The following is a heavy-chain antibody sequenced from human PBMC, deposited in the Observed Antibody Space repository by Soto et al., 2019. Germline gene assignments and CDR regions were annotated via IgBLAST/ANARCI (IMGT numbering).Heavy chain of an antibody. D-gene: IGHD5-18*01. V-gene: IGHV6-1*01. Sequence: SQTLSLTCAISGDSVSSTSAAWNWIRQSPSRGLEWLGRTYYRSKWYNDYAVSVKSRITINPDTSKNQFSLQLNSVTPEDTAVFFFARENTPTAYYNWFDPWGQGTLVSVSS. J-gene: IGHJ5*02. CDR2: TYYRSKWYN. CDR1: GDSVSSTSAA. CDR3: ARENTPTAYYNWFDP.